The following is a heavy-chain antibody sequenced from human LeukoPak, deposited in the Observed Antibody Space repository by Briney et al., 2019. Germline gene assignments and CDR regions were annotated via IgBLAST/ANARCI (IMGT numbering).Heavy chain of an antibody. CDR3: ARDPADSRGWYNY. CDR2: ISSSSSYI. V-gene: IGHV3-21*01. CDR1: GFTFSSYS. J-gene: IGHJ4*02. D-gene: IGHD6-19*01. Sequence: PGGSLRLSSAASGFTFSSYSMNWVRQAPGKGLEWVSSISSSSSYIYYADSVKGRFTISRGNAKNSLYLQMNSLRAEDTAVYYCARDPADSRGWYNYWGQGTLVTVSS.